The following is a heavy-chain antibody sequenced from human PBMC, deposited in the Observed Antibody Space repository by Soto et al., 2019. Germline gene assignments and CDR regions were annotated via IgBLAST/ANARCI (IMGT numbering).Heavy chain of an antibody. J-gene: IGHJ4*02. CDR3: VHTGYSYDPFAY. CDR1: GFSLTTYGVG. Sequence: QITLKESGPALVKPTQTLTLTCTFSGFSLTTYGVGVGWIRQPPGKALEWLALIFWNDDERYSPFLMSRLTITKDTSKNQVVFTMTNMDPVDTATYFGVHTGYSYDPFAYWGRGTLVTVSS. V-gene: IGHV2-5*01. CDR2: IFWNDDE. D-gene: IGHD5-18*01.